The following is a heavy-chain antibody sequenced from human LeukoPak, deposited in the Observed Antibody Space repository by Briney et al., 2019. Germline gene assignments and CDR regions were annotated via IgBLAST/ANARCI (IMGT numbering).Heavy chain of an antibody. CDR3: ARTRTTVTTGYYYYMDV. V-gene: IGHV1-69*05. CDR2: ITPIFGTA. CDR1: GGTFSSYA. J-gene: IGHJ6*03. D-gene: IGHD4-17*01. Sequence: EASVKVSCKASGGTFSSYAISWVRQAPGQGLEWMGGITPIFGTANYAQKFQGRVTITTDESTSTAYMELSSLRSEDTAVYYCARTRTTVTTGYYYYMDVWGKGTTVTVSS.